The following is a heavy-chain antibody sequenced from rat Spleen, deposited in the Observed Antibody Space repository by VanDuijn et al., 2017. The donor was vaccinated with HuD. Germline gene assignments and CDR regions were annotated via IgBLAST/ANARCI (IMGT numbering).Heavy chain of an antibody. CDR3: ARRNMGIYVMDA. CDR2: ISPSGGST. CDR1: GFTFSNYD. D-gene: IGHD1-7*01. Sequence: EVQLVESGGGLVQPGRSLKLSCVASGFTFSNYDMAWVRQAPTKGLEWVASISPSGGSTYYRDSVKGRFTVSRDNAKSTLDLQMDSLRSEDTATYYCARRNMGIYVMDAWGQGASVTVSS. V-gene: IGHV5-25*01. J-gene: IGHJ4*01.